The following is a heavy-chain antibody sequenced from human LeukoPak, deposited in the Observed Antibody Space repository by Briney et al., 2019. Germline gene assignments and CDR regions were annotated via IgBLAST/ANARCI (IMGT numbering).Heavy chain of an antibody. CDR3: ARGSYGELDY. D-gene: IGHD5-18*01. CDR2: INPKSGGT. J-gene: IGHJ4*02. CDR1: GYTFTGYY. V-gene: IGHV1-2*02. Sequence: ASVKVSCKASGYTFTGYYMHWVRQAPGQGLEWMGWINPKSGGTNYAQKFQGRVTMTRDTSISTAYMELSRLRSDDTAVYYCARGSYGELDYWGQGTLVTVSS.